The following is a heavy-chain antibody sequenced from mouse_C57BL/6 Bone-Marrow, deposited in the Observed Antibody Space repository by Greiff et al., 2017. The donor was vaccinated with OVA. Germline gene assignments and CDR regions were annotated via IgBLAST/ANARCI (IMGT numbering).Heavy chain of an antibody. CDR2: IDPEDGDT. CDR1: GFNIKDYY. V-gene: IGHV14-1*01. D-gene: IGHD2-1*01. CDR3: TTLGYGNSDFDF. J-gene: IGHJ2*01. Sequence: VQLQQSGAELVRPGASVKLSCTASGFNIKDYYMHWVKQRPEQGLEWIGRIDPEDGDTEYAPKFQGKATMTADTSSNTAYLQISIQTSEDTAVYYCTTLGYGNSDFDFWGQGTALTVSA.